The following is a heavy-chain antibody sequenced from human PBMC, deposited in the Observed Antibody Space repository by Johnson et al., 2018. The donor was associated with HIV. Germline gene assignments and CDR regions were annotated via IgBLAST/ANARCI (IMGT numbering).Heavy chain of an antibody. D-gene: IGHD1-26*01. CDR3: AKAEGATSAFDI. CDR1: GFTFDDYG. V-gene: IGHV3-20*04. Sequence: VQLVESGGGLVQPGGSLRLSCAASGFTFDDYGMSWVRQAPGKGLEWVSGINWNGGSTGYADSVKGRFTISRDNAKNSLYLQMNSLRAEDTAFYYCAKAEGATSAFDIWGQGTMVTVSS. CDR2: INWNGGST. J-gene: IGHJ3*02.